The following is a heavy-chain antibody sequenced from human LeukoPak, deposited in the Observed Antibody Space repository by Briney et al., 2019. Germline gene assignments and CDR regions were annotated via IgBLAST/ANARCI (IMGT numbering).Heavy chain of an antibody. CDR1: GFTFSSYG. CDR2: IRYDGSNK. D-gene: IGHD3-10*01. J-gene: IGHJ6*03. Sequence: GWSLRLSCAASGFTFSSYGMHWVRQAPGKGLEWVAFIRYDGSNKYYADSVKGRFTISRDNSKNTLYLQMNSLRAEDTAVYYCAKAEITMVRGVIIDYYYYYMDVWGKGTTVTVSS. CDR3: AKAEITMVRGVIIDYYYYYMDV. V-gene: IGHV3-30*02.